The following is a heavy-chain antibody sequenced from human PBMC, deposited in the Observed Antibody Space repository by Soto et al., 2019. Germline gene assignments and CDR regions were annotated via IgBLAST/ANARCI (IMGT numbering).Heavy chain of an antibody. CDR1: VYSFTSYW. V-gene: IGHV5-51*01. CDR3: ATHTPGIAAAGTPDAFDI. J-gene: IGHJ3*02. CDR2: IYPGDSDT. D-gene: IGHD6-13*01. Sequence: GESLKISCKGSVYSFTSYWIGWVRQMPGKGLEWMGIIYPGDSDTRYSPSFQGQVTISADKSISTAYLQWSSLKASDTAMYYCATHTPGIAAAGTPDAFDIWGQGTMVTVSS.